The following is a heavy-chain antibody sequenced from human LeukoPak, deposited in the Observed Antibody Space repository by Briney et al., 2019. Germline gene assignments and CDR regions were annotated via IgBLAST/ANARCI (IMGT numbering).Heavy chain of an antibody. J-gene: IGHJ4*02. CDR1: GFTVSSNY. CDR2: IYSGGST. Sequence: GGSLRLSCAASGFTVSSNYMSWVRQAPGKGLEWVSVIYSGGSTYYADSVKGRFTISRHNSKNTLYLQMNSLRAEDTAVYYCARDHYDSSGYLFDYWGQGTLVSVSS. CDR3: ARDHYDSSGYLFDY. V-gene: IGHV3-53*04. D-gene: IGHD3-22*01.